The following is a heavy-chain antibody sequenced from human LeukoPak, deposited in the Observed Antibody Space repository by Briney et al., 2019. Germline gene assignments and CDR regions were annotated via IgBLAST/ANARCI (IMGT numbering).Heavy chain of an antibody. V-gene: IGHV3-30-3*01. CDR3: ARDAKASGYYYYYMDV. D-gene: IGHD6-6*01. Sequence: SGGSLRLSCAASGFTINHYAMYWARQAPGKGLERVAVISFDGNNKFEADSVQGRFIVSRDNSKNTLYLEMSSLRVEDTAVYYCARDAKASGYYYYYMDVWGRGTTVIATS. CDR2: ISFDGNNK. J-gene: IGHJ6*03. CDR1: GFTINHYA.